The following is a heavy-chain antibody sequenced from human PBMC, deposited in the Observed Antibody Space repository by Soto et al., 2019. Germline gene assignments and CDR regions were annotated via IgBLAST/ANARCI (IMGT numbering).Heavy chain of an antibody. D-gene: IGHD6-19*01. CDR3: ARDPHSSGWQSMYCYGLDV. Sequence: SVKVSCKVSGGTFCNYGYSWVRQAPGQGLEWMGGIIPLFPKRDYAQKFQGRLTIIADESTSTTFLELSSLRSEDTAVYYCARDPHSSGWQSMYCYGLDVWGQGTTVTVSS. CDR1: GGTFCNYG. J-gene: IGHJ6*02. CDR2: IIPLFPKR. V-gene: IGHV1-69*13.